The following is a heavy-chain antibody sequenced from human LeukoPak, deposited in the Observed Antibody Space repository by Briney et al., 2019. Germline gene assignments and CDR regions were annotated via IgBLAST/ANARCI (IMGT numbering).Heavy chain of an antibody. J-gene: IGHJ4*02. CDR3: ARGFSSSFDY. CDR1: GGSISSGGYY. D-gene: IGHD3-10*01. Sequence: PSETLSLTCTVSGGSISSGGYYWSWIRQHPGKGLEWIGYIYYSGSTYYNPSLKSRVTISVDTSKDQFSLKLSSVTAADTAVYYCARGFSSSFDYWGQGTLVTVSS. CDR2: IYYSGST. V-gene: IGHV4-31*03.